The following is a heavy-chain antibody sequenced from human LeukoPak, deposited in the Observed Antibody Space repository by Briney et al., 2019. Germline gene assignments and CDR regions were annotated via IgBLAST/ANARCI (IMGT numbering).Heavy chain of an antibody. J-gene: IGHJ4*02. CDR3: ARQDIVATYFDY. V-gene: IGHV1-3*01. D-gene: IGHD5-12*01. CDR2: INAGNGNT. Sequence: ASVKVSCKASGYTFTSYAMHWVRQAPGQRLEWMGGINAGNGNTKYSQKFQGRVTITRDTSASTAYMELSSLRSEDTAVYYCARQDIVATYFDYWGQGTLVTVSS. CDR1: GYTFTSYA.